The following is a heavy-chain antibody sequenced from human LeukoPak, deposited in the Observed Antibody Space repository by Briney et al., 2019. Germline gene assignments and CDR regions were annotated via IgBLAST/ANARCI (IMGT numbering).Heavy chain of an antibody. Sequence: GGSLRLSCAASGFTFSSYEMNWVRQAPGKGLEWVSYISSSGSTIYYADSVKGRFTISRDNAKNSLYLQMNSLRVEDTAVYYCARESRYSSGENYFDYWGQGTLVTVSS. J-gene: IGHJ4*02. D-gene: IGHD6-19*01. V-gene: IGHV3-48*03. CDR1: GFTFSSYE. CDR3: ARESRYSSGENYFDY. CDR2: ISSSGSTI.